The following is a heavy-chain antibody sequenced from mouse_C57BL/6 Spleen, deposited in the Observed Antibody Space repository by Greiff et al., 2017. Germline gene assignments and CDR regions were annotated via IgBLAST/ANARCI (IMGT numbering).Heavy chain of an antibody. D-gene: IGHD1-1*01. CDR2: INPYNGGT. Sequence: EVQLQQSGPVLVKPGASVKMSCKASGYTFTDYYMNWVKQSHGKSLEWIGVINPYNGGTSYNQKFKGKATLTVDKSSSTAYMELNSLTSEDSAVYYCASLPITTVVATGLPGGNGVWGTGTTVTVSS. V-gene: IGHV1-19*01. CDR1: GYTFTDYY. CDR3: ASLPITTVVATGLPGGNGV. J-gene: IGHJ1*03.